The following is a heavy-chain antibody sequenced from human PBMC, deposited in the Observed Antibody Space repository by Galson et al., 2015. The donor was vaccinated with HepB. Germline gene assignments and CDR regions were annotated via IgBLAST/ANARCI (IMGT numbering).Heavy chain of an antibody. Sequence: SLRLSCAASGFTFSSYGMHWVRQAPGKGLEWVAVISYDGSNKYYADSVKGRFTISRDNSKNTLYLQMNSLRAEDTAVYYCASIMITFGDPQGDFDYWGQGTLVTVSS. CDR1: GFTFSSYG. CDR3: ASIMITFGDPQGDFDY. CDR2: ISYDGSNK. J-gene: IGHJ4*02. D-gene: IGHD3-16*01. V-gene: IGHV3-30*03.